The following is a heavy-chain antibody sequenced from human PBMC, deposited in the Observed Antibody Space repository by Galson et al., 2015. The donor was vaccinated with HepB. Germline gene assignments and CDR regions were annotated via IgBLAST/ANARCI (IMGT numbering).Heavy chain of an antibody. J-gene: IGHJ6*02. Sequence: QSGAEVKKPGEYLRISCKGSGYSFTSYWISWVRQMTGKGLEWMGRIDPSDSYTNYSPSFQGHVTISADKSISTAYLQWSSLKASDTAMYYCARRPAPALWFGENGGMDVWGQGATVTVSS. V-gene: IGHV5-10-1*01. CDR1: GYSFTSYW. CDR2: IDPSDSYT. D-gene: IGHD3-10*01. CDR3: ARRPAPALWFGENGGMDV.